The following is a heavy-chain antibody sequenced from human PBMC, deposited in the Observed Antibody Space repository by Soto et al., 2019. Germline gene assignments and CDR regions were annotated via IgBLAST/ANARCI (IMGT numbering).Heavy chain of an antibody. CDR3: VMYYDRGGYEY. J-gene: IGHJ4*02. Sequence: SETLSLTCAVYGGSFSGYYWSWIRQPPGKGLEWIGEINHSGSTNYNPSLKSRVTISVDTSKNQFSLKLSSVTAADTAVYYCVMYYDRGGYEYWGQGTLVTVSS. CDR1: GGSFSGYY. V-gene: IGHV4-34*01. D-gene: IGHD3-22*01. CDR2: INHSGST.